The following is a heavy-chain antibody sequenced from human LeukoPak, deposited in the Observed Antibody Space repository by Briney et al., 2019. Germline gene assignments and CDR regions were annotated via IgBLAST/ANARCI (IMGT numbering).Heavy chain of an antibody. Sequence: PGGSLRLSCAASGFTFSSYAMSWVRQAPGKGLEWVSAISGSGGSTYYADSVEGRFTISRDNSKNTLYLQMNSLRAEDTAVYYCAKMVRGVTHFDYWGQGTLVTVSS. J-gene: IGHJ4*02. CDR1: GFTFSSYA. CDR2: ISGSGGST. D-gene: IGHD3-10*01. V-gene: IGHV3-23*01. CDR3: AKMVRGVTHFDY.